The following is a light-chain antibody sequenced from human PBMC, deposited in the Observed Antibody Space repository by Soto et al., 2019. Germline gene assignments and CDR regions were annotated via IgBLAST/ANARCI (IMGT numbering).Light chain of an antibody. CDR2: DVS. CDR3: GTYASSNPQV. J-gene: IGLJ2*01. Sequence: QSVLTQPASVSGSPGQSITVSCIGTSSDVGGYNYVSWYQQRPGKAPKLMIHDVSDRPSGVSNRFSGSKSGNTASLTISGLQAEDEDYYYCGTYASSNPQVFGGGTKVPVL. CDR1: SSDVGGYNY. V-gene: IGLV2-14*01.